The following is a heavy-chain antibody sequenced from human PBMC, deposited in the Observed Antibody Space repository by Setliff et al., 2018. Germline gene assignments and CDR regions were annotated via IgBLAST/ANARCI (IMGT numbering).Heavy chain of an antibody. CDR3: ATDDYNSPMDV. V-gene: IGHV3-74*01. J-gene: IGHJ6*02. Sequence: GSLRLSCAASGFTFSRYWMYWVRQVPGKGLVWVSRINPDGSITNYADSVRGRFTISRDNAKNTLYLQMNSLRVEDTAVYYCATDDYNSPMDVWGHGTTVTVSS. CDR2: INPDGSIT. D-gene: IGHD3-16*01. CDR1: GFTFSRYW.